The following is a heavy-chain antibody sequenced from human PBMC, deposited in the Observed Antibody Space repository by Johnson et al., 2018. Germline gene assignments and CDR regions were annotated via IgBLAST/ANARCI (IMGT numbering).Heavy chain of an antibody. D-gene: IGHD2-2*01. J-gene: IGHJ3*02. CDR3: AKGVVLMEYQDAFDI. V-gene: IGHV3-30*18. CDR1: GFTFRSYG. Sequence: VQLVESGGGVVQPGRSLRLSCAASGFTFRSYGMHWVRQAPGKGLEWVAVISYDGSNKYYADYVKGRFTISRDNSKSTLYLQMNSLRAEDTAVYYCAKGVVLMEYQDAFDIWGQGTMVTVSS. CDR2: ISYDGSNK.